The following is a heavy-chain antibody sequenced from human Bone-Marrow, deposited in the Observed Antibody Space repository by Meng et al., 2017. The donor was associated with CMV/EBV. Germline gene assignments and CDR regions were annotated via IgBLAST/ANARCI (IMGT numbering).Heavy chain of an antibody. Sequence: SETLSLTCASSGDSVSSNSAAWNWIRQSPSRGLEWLGRTYYRSKWYNDYAVSVKSRITINPDTSKNQFSLQLNSVTPEDTAVYYCARERFDHGSGSYGYYYYGMVVWGQGTTVTVSS. J-gene: IGHJ6*02. V-gene: IGHV6-1*01. CDR2: TYYRSKWYN. CDR3: ARERFDHGSGSYGYYYYGMVV. D-gene: IGHD3-10*01. CDR1: GDSVSSNSAA.